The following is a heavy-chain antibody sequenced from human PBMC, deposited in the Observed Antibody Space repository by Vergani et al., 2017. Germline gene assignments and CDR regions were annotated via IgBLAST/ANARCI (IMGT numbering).Heavy chain of an antibody. CDR3: AKDDRDSSSWYYYYYYMDV. Sequence: QVQLVESGGGVVQPGRSLRLSCAASGFTFSSYGMHWVRQAPGKGLEWVAVISYDGSNKYYADSVKGRFTISRDNSKNTLYLQMNSLRAEDTAVYYCAKDDRDSSSWYYYYYYMDVWGKGP. CDR2: ISYDGSNK. CDR1: GFTFSSYG. J-gene: IGHJ6*03. D-gene: IGHD6-13*01. V-gene: IGHV3-30*18.